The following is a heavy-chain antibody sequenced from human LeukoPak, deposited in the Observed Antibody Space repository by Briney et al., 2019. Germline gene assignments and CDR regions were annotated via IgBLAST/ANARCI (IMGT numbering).Heavy chain of an antibody. Sequence: PGGSLRLSCAVSGFTFSSYEMNWVRQAPGKGLEWVSYISTSGTTIYYADSVKGRFTISRDDAKNSLYLQMNSLRAEDTAVYYCAKRFGLWFGESFDYWGQGTLVTVSS. D-gene: IGHD3-10*01. J-gene: IGHJ4*02. CDR1: GFTFSSYE. V-gene: IGHV3-48*03. CDR3: AKRFGLWFGESFDY. CDR2: ISTSGTTI.